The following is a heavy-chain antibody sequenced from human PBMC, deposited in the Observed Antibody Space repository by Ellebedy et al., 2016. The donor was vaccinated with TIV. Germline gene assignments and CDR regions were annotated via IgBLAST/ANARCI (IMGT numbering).Heavy chain of an antibody. Sequence: GESLKISCKGSGYSLSNYWINWVRQMPGKGLEWMGTIDPSYSYTSYSPSFQGHVSISADKSITTASLQWSSLKASDTAIYYCATHSSGYWYAMDVWGQGTTVTVSS. V-gene: IGHV5-10-1*01. CDR1: GYSLSNYW. D-gene: IGHD3-22*01. CDR3: ATHSSGYWYAMDV. J-gene: IGHJ6*02. CDR2: IDPSYSYT.